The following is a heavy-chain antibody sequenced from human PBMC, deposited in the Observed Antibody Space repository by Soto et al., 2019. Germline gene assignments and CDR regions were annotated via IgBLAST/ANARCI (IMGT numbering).Heavy chain of an antibody. J-gene: IGHJ4*02. D-gene: IGHD5-18*01. CDR2: IYYSGST. Sequence: PSETLSLTCTVSGGSISSCFYYWSWIRQHPGKGLEWIGYIYYSGSTYYNPSLKSRVTMSVDTSKNQISLKLSSVTAADTAVYYCARVVHRYSYGNLDYWGQGTLVTVSS. CDR3: ARVVHRYSYGNLDY. V-gene: IGHV4-31*03. CDR1: GGSISSCFYY.